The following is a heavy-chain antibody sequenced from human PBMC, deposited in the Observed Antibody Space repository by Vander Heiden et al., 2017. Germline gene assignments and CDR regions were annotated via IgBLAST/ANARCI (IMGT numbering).Heavy chain of an antibody. Sequence: QVQLVQSGAEVKKHGSSVRVSCAASGGTFTNYEVNGVRQAPGQGLEWMGGIIPMFGTTKYAQKFKRRVTITADESTNTAYMEVSSRTSEDTAVYYGAKVGVAVAGTLYFDYWGQGTLVTVSS. CDR3: AKVGVAVAGTLYFDY. J-gene: IGHJ4*02. CDR2: IIPMFGTT. CDR1: GGTFTNYE. D-gene: IGHD6-19*01. V-gene: IGHV1-69*01.